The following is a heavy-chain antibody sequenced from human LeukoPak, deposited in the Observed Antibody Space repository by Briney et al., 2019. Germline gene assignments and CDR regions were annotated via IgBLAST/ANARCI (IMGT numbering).Heavy chain of an antibody. CDR2: IFHSAST. V-gene: IGHV4-59*11. D-gene: IGHD3-22*01. Sequence: SETPSLTCTVSGGSISSHYWSWIRQPPGKALEWIGYIFHSASTNYNPSLKSRVTISVDTSKSQFSLKLNSVTAADTAVYYCARDARYYGSSGYYAFDIWGQGTMVTVSS. CDR1: GGSISSHY. J-gene: IGHJ3*02. CDR3: ARDARYYGSSGYYAFDI.